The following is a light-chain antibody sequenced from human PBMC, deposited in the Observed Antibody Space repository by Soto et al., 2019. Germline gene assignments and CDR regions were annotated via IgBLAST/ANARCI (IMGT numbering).Light chain of an antibody. Sequence: LTQPASVSGSPGQAITISCTGTSSDVGGYNYVSWYQQHPGKAPKLMIYDVSNRPSGVSNRFSGSKSGNTASLTISGLQAEDEADYYCSSYTSSSTYVFGTGTKVPVL. CDR3: SSYTSSSTYV. V-gene: IGLV2-14*01. CDR1: SSDVGGYNY. CDR2: DVS. J-gene: IGLJ1*01.